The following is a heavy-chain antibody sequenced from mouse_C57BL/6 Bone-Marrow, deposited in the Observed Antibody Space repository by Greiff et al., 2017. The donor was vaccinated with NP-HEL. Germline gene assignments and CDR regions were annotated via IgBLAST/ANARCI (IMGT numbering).Heavy chain of an antibody. CDR1: GYTFTSYG. D-gene: IGHD2-2*01. CDR3: ARKGWLPPFAY. J-gene: IGHJ3*01. Sequence: VQLVESGAELARPGASVKLSCKASGYTFTSYGISWVKQRTGQGLEWIGEIYPRSGNTYYNEKFKGKATLTADKSSSTAYMELRSLTSEDSAVYFCARKGWLPPFAYWGQGTLVTVSA. V-gene: IGHV1-81*01. CDR2: IYPRSGNT.